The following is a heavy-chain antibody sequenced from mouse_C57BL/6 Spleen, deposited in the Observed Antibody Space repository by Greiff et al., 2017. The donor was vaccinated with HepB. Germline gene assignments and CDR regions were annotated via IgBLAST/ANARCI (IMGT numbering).Heavy chain of an antibody. CDR2: IHPSDSDT. Sequence: QVQLQQPGAELVKPGASVKVSCKASGYTFTSYWMHWVKQRPGQGLEWIGRIHPSDSDTNYNQKFKGKATLTVDKSSSTAYMQLSSLTSDDSAVYYCAINRYSRAMDYWGQGTSVTVSS. D-gene: IGHD2-5*01. J-gene: IGHJ4*01. V-gene: IGHV1-74*01. CDR3: AINRYSRAMDY. CDR1: GYTFTSYW.